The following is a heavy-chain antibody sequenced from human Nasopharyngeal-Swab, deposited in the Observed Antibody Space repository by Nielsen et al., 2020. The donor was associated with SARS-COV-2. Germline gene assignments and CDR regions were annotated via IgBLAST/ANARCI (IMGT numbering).Heavy chain of an antibody. V-gene: IGHV3-30-3*01. CDR2: ISYDGSNK. Sequence: GESLKISCAASGFTFSSYAMHWVRQAPGKGLEWVAVISYDGSNKYYADSVKGRFTISRDNSKNTLYLQMNSLRAEDTAVYYCARDKSDSSNYWGQGTLVTSPQ. CDR1: GFTFSSYA. D-gene: IGHD3-22*01. J-gene: IGHJ4*02. CDR3: ARDKSDSSNY.